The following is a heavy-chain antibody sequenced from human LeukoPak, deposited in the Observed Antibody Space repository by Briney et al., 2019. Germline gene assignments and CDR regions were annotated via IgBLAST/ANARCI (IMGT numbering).Heavy chain of an antibody. V-gene: IGHV4-34*01. Sequence: LETLSLTCAVYGGSFSGYYWSWIRQPPGKGLEWIGEINHSGSTYYNPSLKSRVTISVDTSKNQFSLKLSSVTAADTAVYYCARDWGRRDFDYWGQGTLVTVSS. CDR2: INHSGST. J-gene: IGHJ4*02. CDR3: ARDWGRRDFDY. D-gene: IGHD7-27*01. CDR1: GGSFSGYY.